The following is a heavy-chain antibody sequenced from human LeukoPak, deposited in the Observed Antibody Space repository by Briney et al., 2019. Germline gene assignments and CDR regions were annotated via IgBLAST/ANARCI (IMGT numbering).Heavy chain of an antibody. CDR3: AKDGYCSGGTCSGIRGDI. J-gene: IGHJ3*02. V-gene: IGHV3-23*01. CDR1: GFTFSSYA. CDR2: ISGSGGTT. Sequence: GGSLRLSCAASGFTFSSYAMSWVRQAPGKGLEWVSAISGSGGTTYYADSVKGRCTISRDNSKNTLYLQMDSLRAEDTAVYYCAKDGYCSGGTCSGIRGDIWGQGTMVTVSS. D-gene: IGHD2-15*01.